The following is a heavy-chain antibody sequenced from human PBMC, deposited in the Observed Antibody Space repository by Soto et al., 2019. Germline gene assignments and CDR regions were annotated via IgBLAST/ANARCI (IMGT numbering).Heavy chain of an antibody. V-gene: IGHV3-33*01. CDR1: GFIFSSYG. CDR2: IWYDGSNK. D-gene: IGHD5-18*01. J-gene: IGHJ4*02. CDR3: ARHRDASMVSDFDS. Sequence: QVQLVESGGGVVQPGRSLRLSCAASGFIFSSYGMHWVRQAPGKGLEWVAVIWYDGSNKYYADSVKGRFTISRDNSKDPLYLQMNSLRAEDTAVYYCARHRDASMVSDFDSWGQGTLVTVSS.